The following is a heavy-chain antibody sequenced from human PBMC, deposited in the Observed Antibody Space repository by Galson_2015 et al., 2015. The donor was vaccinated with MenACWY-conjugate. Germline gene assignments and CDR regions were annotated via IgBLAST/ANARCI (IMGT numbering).Heavy chain of an antibody. CDR3: AKGGLWYSSGWYSIYYYYGMVV. CDR2: ISYDGSNK. V-gene: IGHV3-30*18. D-gene: IGHD6-19*01. CDR1: GLTFGSYG. J-gene: IGHJ6*02. Sequence: SLRLSCAASGLTFGSYGMHWVRQAPGKGPEWVAVISYDGSNKYYADSVKGRFTISRDNSKNTLYLQMNSQRAEDTAVYYCAKGGLWYSSGWYSIYYYYGMVVWGQGTTVTVSS.